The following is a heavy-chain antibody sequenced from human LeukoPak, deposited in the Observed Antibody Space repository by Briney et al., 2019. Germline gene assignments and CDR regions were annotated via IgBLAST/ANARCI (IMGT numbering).Heavy chain of an antibody. D-gene: IGHD3-3*01. J-gene: IGHJ5*02. V-gene: IGHV1-69-2*01. Sequence: ASVKVSCKVSGYTFTDYYMHWVQQAPGKGLEWMGLVDPEDGETIYAEKFQGRVTITADTSTDTAYMEQSSLRSEDTAVYYCATGYDFWSGYYRNKFDPWGQGTLVTVSS. CDR1: GYTFTDYY. CDR3: ATGYDFWSGYYRNKFDP. CDR2: VDPEDGET.